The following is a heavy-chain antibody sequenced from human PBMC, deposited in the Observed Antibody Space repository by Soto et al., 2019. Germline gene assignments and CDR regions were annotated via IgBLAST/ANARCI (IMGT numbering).Heavy chain of an antibody. CDR3: ARDRSNSPDFFDF. Sequence: SETLSLTCTVSGGSISSDDHYWTWTRQPPGKGLEWIGYIYYTGSTNYNPSLKSRVTISMDTSKNQFSLKVNSVTAADTAVYYCARDRSNSPDFFDFWGQGTLVTVSS. D-gene: IGHD6-6*01. V-gene: IGHV4-30-4*01. CDR2: IYYTGST. J-gene: IGHJ4*02. CDR1: GGSISSDDHY.